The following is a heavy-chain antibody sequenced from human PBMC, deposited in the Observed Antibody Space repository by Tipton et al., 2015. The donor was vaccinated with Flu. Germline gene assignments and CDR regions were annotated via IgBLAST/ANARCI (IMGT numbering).Heavy chain of an antibody. Sequence: SLRLSCAASGFYFATYGMHWVRQAPGKGLEWVAVIWFDGSDKYYANSVKGRFTISRDNTNRNLLHLDMRHLTTEDTGVYYCARDRGSGYAYYGMDVWGLGTSVTVS. J-gene: IGHJ6*02. CDR1: GFYFATYG. CDR2: IWFDGSDK. D-gene: IGHD3-10*01. CDR3: ARDRGSGYAYYGMDV. V-gene: IGHV3-33*01.